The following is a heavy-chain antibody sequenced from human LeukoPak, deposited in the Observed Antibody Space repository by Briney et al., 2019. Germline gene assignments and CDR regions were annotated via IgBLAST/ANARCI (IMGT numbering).Heavy chain of an antibody. Sequence: PGRSLRLSCAASGFNFSSYGMHWVRQAPGKGLEWVAVISYDGSNKYYADSVKGRFTISRDNSKNTLYLQMNSLRAEDTAVYYCAKDRDYYDSSGNFDYWGQGTLVTVSS. J-gene: IGHJ4*02. CDR3: AKDRDYYDSSGNFDY. CDR1: GFNFSSYG. D-gene: IGHD3-22*01. CDR2: ISYDGSNK. V-gene: IGHV3-30*18.